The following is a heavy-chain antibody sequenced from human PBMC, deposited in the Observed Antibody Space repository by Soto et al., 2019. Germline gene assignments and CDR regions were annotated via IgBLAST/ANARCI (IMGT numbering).Heavy chain of an antibody. CDR3: ARDKGIMWFGEARPSYYGMDV. V-gene: IGHV4-59*01. CDR1: GGSITSYF. J-gene: IGHJ6*02. CDR2: IYYSGST. Sequence: SETLSLTCTVSGGSITSYFWSWVRQPPGKGLEWIGYIYYSGSTNYNPSLKSRVTISVDTSKNQFSLKLSSVTAADTAVYYCARDKGIMWFGEARPSYYGMDVWGQGTTVTVSS. D-gene: IGHD3-10*01.